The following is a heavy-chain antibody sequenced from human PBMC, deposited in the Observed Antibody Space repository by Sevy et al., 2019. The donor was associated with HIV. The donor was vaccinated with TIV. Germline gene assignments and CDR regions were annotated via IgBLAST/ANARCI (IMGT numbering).Heavy chain of an antibody. CDR3: GGGYYYGSSGYSDY. Sequence: GGSLRLSCTGSGFTFGDYAMSWFHQAPGMGLEWVGFIRSKDYGGATEYAASVKGRFTISRDDSKCIANLQMNSLNTADTSVYYGGGGYYYGSSGYSDYWGQGTLVTVSS. CDR1: GFTFGDYA. J-gene: IGHJ4*02. CDR2: IRSKDYGGAT. V-gene: IGHV3-49*03. D-gene: IGHD3-22*01.